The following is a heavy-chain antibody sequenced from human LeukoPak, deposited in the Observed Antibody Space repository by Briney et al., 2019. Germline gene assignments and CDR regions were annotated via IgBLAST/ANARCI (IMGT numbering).Heavy chain of an antibody. CDR1: GGSFSGYY. Sequence: SETLSLTCAVYGGSFSGYYWSWIRQPPGKGLEWIGEINHSGSTNYNPSLKSRVTISVDTSKNQFSLKLSSVTAADTAVYYCARGEWWQQPRPPFYYYGMDVWGQGTTVTVSS. CDR2: INHSGST. CDR3: ARGEWWQQPRPPFYYYGMDV. V-gene: IGHV4-34*01. J-gene: IGHJ6*02. D-gene: IGHD6-13*01.